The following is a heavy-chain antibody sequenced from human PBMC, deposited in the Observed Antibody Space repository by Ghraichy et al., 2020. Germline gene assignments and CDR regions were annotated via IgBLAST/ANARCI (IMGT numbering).Heavy chain of an antibody. CDR1: GGSISSYY. CDR2: ILYRGST. D-gene: IGHD5-24*01. J-gene: IGHJ5*02. Sequence: SQTLSLTCTVSGGSISSYYWSWIRQPPGKGLEWIGYILYRGSTNYNPSLKSRVTISIETTKNQFSLSLSSVTAADTALYYCVRDLGDGYRDPWGQGTLVTVSS. V-gene: IGHV4-59*01. CDR3: VRDLGDGYRDP.